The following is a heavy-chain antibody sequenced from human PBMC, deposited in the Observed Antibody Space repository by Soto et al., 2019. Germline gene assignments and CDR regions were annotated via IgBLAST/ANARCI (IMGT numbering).Heavy chain of an antibody. CDR1: GGSISSGGYY. Sequence: PSETLSLTCTVSGGSISSGGYYWSWIRQHPGKGLEWIGYIYYSGSTYYNPSLKSRVTISVDTSKNQFSLKLSSVTAADTAVYYCARISSWYDYYYGMDVWGQGTTVTVSS. CDR2: IYYSGST. CDR3: ARISSWYDYYYGMDV. D-gene: IGHD6-13*01. V-gene: IGHV4-31*03. J-gene: IGHJ6*02.